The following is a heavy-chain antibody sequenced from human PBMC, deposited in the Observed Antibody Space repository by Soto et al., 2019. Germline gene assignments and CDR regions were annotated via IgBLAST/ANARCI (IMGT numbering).Heavy chain of an antibody. CDR2: ISGSGGST. Sequence: EVQLLESGGGLVQPGGSLRLSCAASGFTFSNFGMTWVRQAPGKGLEWVSSISGSGGSTYYADSVKGRFTISRDNSKNTLYLQMNSVRAEDTAVFYWAKAPAWVTVTSLVDYWGRGILVSVSA. CDR3: AKAPAWVTVTSLVDY. V-gene: IGHV3-23*01. J-gene: IGHJ4*02. CDR1: GFTFSNFG. D-gene: IGHD4-17*01.